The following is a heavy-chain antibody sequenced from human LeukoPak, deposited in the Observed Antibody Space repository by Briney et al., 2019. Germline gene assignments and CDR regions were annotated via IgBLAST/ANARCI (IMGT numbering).Heavy chain of an antibody. D-gene: IGHD5-12*01. Sequence: SQTLSLTCAISGDSVSSNSAAWNWIRQSPSRGLEWLGRTYYRSKWYNDYAVSVKSRITINPDTSKNQFSLQLNSVTPEDTAVYYCARDPGYSGYDYLRFDYWGQGTLVTVSS. V-gene: IGHV6-1*01. CDR3: ARDPGYSGYDYLRFDY. CDR2: TYYRSKWYN. CDR1: GDSVSSNSAA. J-gene: IGHJ4*02.